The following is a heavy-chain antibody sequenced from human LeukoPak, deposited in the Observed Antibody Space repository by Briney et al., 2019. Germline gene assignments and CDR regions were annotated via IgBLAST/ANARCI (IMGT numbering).Heavy chain of an antibody. Sequence: SQTLSLTCTVSGASISSGDYYWSWIRQPPGKGLEWIGYIYYSGSTNYNPSLKSRVTISVDTSKNQFSLKLSSVTAADTAVYYCARHIFMVRGVYDAFDIWGQGTMVTVSS. J-gene: IGHJ3*02. CDR1: GASISSGDYY. D-gene: IGHD3-10*01. CDR2: IYYSGST. CDR3: ARHIFMVRGVYDAFDI. V-gene: IGHV4-61*08.